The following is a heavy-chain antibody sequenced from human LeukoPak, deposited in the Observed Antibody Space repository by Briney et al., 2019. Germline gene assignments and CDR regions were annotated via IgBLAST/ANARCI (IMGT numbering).Heavy chain of an antibody. CDR3: ARVTYVDDMLYQYFDY. J-gene: IGHJ4*02. CDR2: IFHSGNS. CDR1: SYSISSGSY. Sequence: SETLSLTCAVSSYSISSGSYCGWIRQSPGKWLEWVGSIFHSGNSYYNPSLKSRLTMSVDTSNNQFSLKLTSVTAADTALYYCARVTYVDDMLYQYFDYWGQGILVTVSS. D-gene: IGHD4-17*01. V-gene: IGHV4-38-2*01.